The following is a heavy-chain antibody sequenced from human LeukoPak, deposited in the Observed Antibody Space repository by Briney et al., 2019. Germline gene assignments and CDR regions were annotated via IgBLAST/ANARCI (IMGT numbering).Heavy chain of an antibody. CDR1: GFTFSSYA. J-gene: IGHJ4*02. Sequence: GGSLRLSCAASGFTFSSYAMSWVRQAPGKGLEWVSGISGSGGSTYYADSVKGRFTISRDNSKNTLYLQMNSLRAEDTAVYYRAKDQTAMIEYYFDYWGQGTLVTVSS. CDR3: AKDQTAMIEYYFDY. CDR2: ISGSGGST. V-gene: IGHV3-23*01. D-gene: IGHD5-18*01.